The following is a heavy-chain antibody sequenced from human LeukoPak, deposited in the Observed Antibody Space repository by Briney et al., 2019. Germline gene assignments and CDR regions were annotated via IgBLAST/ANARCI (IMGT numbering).Heavy chain of an antibody. D-gene: IGHD3-22*01. CDR2: ISSNGGST. V-gene: IGHV3-64*01. J-gene: IGHJ4*02. Sequence: GGSLRLSCAASGFTFSSYAMHWVRQAPGKGLEYVSAISSNGGSTYYANSVKGRFTISRDNSKNTLYLQMGSLRAEDMAVYYCARRYYDSSGPYFDYWGQGTLVTVSS. CDR1: GFTFSSYA. CDR3: ARRYYDSSGPYFDY.